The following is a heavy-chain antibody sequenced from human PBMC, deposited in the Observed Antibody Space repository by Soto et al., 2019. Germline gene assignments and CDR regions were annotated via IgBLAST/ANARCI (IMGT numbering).Heavy chain of an antibody. V-gene: IGHV4-59*01. D-gene: IGHD3-22*01. CDR2: IYYSGST. Sequence: SETLSLTCTVSGGSTSSYYWSWIRQPPGKGLEWIGYIYYSGSTNYNPSLKSRVTISVDTSKNQFSLKLSSVTAADTAVYYCASGAGWYYDSSGTRALDYWGQGTLVTVSS. J-gene: IGHJ4*02. CDR1: GGSTSSYY. CDR3: ASGAGWYYDSSGTRALDY.